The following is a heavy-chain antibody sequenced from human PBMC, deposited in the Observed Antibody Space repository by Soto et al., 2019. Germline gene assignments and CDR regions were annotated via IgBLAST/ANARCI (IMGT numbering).Heavy chain of an antibody. V-gene: IGHV4-34*01. D-gene: IGHD3-16*01. CDR1: GGFLSESY. CDR2: INHVGGT. Sequence: SETLSLTCAVYGGFLSESYWTWIHQPPGKGLEWIGEINHVGGTNYNPSLKSRVTMSVDTSQNQFSLRLISGTAADTAMYFCVRIRYQLPSSVLWLDPWGQGTPVTVS. J-gene: IGHJ5*02. CDR3: VRIRYQLPSSVLWLDP.